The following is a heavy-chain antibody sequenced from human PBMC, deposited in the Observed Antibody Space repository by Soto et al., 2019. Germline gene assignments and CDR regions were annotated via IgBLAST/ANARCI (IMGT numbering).Heavy chain of an antibody. Sequence: QVQLQESGPGLVKPSQTLSLTCTVSGGSIRSGDYYWSWIRQPPGKGLEWIGYIYSSGSTYYNPSLKSRVTISVDTSKNQFSLKLSSETAADTAVYYCAMSGYDSSGSYLDYWGQGALVTVSS. V-gene: IGHV4-30-4*01. CDR1: GGSIRSGDYY. J-gene: IGHJ4*02. CDR3: AMSGYDSSGSYLDY. D-gene: IGHD3-22*01. CDR2: IYSSGST.